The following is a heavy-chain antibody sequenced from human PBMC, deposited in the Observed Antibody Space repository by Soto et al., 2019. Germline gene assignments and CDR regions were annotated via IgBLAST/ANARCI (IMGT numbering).Heavy chain of an antibody. CDR1: GYTFTSYA. CDR2: INAGNGNT. J-gene: IGHJ5*02. CDR3: ARDLYKLRFFEWRAFDP. D-gene: IGHD3-3*01. V-gene: IGHV1-3*01. Sequence: ASVKVSCKASGYTFTSYAMHWVRQAPGQRLEWMGWINAGNGNTKYSQKFQGRVTITRDTSASTAYMELSSLRSEDTAVYYCARDLYKLRFFEWRAFDPWGQGTLVTVSS.